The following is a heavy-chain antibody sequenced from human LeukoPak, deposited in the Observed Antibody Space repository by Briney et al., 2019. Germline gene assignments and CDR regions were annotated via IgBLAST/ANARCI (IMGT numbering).Heavy chain of an antibody. J-gene: IGHJ4*02. CDR2: ISWYSGSI. V-gene: IGHV3-9*01. CDR3: AKARDGYNSRLDY. CDR1: GFTFDDYA. D-gene: IGHD5-24*01. Sequence: GRSLRLSCAASGFTFDDYAMHWVRQAPGKGLEWVSGISWYSGSIGYADSVKGRFTISRDNAKNSLSLQMNSLRAEDTALYYCAKARDGYNSRLDYWGQGTLVTVFS.